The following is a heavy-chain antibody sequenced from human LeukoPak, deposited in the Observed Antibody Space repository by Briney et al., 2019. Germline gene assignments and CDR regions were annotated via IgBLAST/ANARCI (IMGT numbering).Heavy chain of an antibody. CDR3: ARGVPWFDP. J-gene: IGHJ5*02. CDR1: GGSFSGYY. V-gene: IGHV4-34*01. Sequence: SETLSLTCPVYGGSFSGYYSSWIRQPPGKGLEWIGEINHSGSTNYNPSLKSRVTIPVTTSKTPCSLKLSSWTAAETAVYYCARGVPWFDPWGEGTLVTVSS. CDR2: INHSGST.